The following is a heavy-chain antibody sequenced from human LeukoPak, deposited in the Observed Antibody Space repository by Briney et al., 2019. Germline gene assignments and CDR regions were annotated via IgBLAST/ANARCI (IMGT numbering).Heavy chain of an antibody. V-gene: IGHV3-23*01. CDR3: AKDDAWGRYKD. Sequence: GGSLRLSCAASGFTVSSNYMSWVRQAPGKGLEWVSGISPSGGITYYTDSVKGRFTISRDNSKNTVSLQMNSLRGDDTAVYYCAKDDAWGRYKDWGQGTLVTVSS. CDR2: ISPSGGIT. D-gene: IGHD3-16*01. CDR1: GFTVSSNY. J-gene: IGHJ1*01.